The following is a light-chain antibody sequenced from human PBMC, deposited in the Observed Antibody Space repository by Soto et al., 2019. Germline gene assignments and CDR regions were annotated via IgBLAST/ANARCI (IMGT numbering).Light chain of an antibody. CDR3: QQYGSSQIT. V-gene: IGKV3-20*01. CDR2: GAS. J-gene: IGKJ5*01. CDR1: QGLXSSY. Sequence: IVLTQSPGTLSLSPGESSTLPCRASQGLXSSYLAWYQQKPGQAPGLPXYGASSRATGIPDRLSGSGSGTDFTLTISRLEPEYVAVYYCQQYGSSQITFGQGTRLEIK.